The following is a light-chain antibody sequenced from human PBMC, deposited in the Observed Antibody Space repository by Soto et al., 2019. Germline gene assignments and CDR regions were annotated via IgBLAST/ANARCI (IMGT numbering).Light chain of an antibody. CDR3: QSYDSSLSAPV. V-gene: IGLV1-40*01. J-gene: IGLJ1*01. CDR1: SSNIGAHYD. Sequence: QSVLTQPPSVSGAPGQRVTISCTGSSSNIGAHYDVHWYQQLPGTAPKLLIYGNNNWPSGVPDRFSGSKSGTSASLAITGLQAEDEADYYCQSYDSSLSAPVFGTGTKVTVL. CDR2: GNN.